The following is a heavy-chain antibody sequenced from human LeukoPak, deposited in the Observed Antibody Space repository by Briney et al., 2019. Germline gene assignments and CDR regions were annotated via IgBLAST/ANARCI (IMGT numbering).Heavy chain of an antibody. J-gene: IGHJ6*03. CDR2: IYTSGST. Sequence: YPSETLSLTCTVSGGSISSYYWSWIRQPAGKGLEWIGRIYTSGSTNYNPSLKSRVTMSVDTSKNQFSLKLSSVTAADTAVYYCARHAGKQQLVWNYYYYYYMDVWGKGTTVTISS. V-gene: IGHV4-4*07. CDR3: ARHAGKQQLVWNYYYYYYMDV. D-gene: IGHD6-13*01. CDR1: GGSISSYY.